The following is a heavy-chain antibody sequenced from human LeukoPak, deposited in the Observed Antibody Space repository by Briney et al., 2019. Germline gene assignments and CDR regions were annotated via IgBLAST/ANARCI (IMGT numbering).Heavy chain of an antibody. CDR3: VKHSGGVYGNSDS. J-gene: IGHJ4*02. Sequence: GGSLRLSCVASGFTFSSYAVSWFRRAPGKGLEWVSTVGRSGVDTYYADSVRGRFTISKDSSKNTLQMNSLSAEDTAIYYCVKHSGGVYGNSDSWGQGILVTVSS. D-gene: IGHD1-1*01. V-gene: IGHV3-23*01. CDR2: VGRSGVDT. CDR1: GFTFSSYA.